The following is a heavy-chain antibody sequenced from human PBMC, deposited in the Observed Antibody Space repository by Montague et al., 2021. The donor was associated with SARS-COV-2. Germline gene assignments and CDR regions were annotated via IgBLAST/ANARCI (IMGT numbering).Heavy chain of an antibody. V-gene: IGHV4-59*08. Sequence: SETLSLTCTVSGGSISSCYWSWIRQPPGKGLEWIGYIYYNGSTNYNPSLKSRVTISVDTSKNQFSLKLSSVTAADTAVYYCARQYYDSSGEDAFDIWGQGTMVTVSS. D-gene: IGHD3-22*01. CDR3: ARQYYDSSGEDAFDI. J-gene: IGHJ3*02. CDR2: IYYNGST. CDR1: GGSISSCY.